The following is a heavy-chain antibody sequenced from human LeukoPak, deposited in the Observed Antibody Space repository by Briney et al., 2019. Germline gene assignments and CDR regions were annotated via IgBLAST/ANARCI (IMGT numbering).Heavy chain of an antibody. CDR3: ARLAYCSNDVCYSNYYYSMDV. CDR2: IYPDDSDT. CDR1: GYTFSSYW. V-gene: IGHV5-51*01. J-gene: IGHJ6*03. Sequence: GESLKISCKGSGYTFSSYWIGWVRQMPGKGLEWMGIIYPDDSDTRYSPSFQGQVTISADKSISTAYLQWSSLKASDAAMYYCARLAYCSNDVCYSNYYYSMDVWGKGTTVTVSS. D-gene: IGHD2-8*01.